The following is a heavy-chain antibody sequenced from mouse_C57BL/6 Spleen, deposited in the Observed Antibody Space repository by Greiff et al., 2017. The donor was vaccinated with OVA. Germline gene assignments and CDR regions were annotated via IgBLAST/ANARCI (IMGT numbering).Heavy chain of an antibody. CDR2: INPGSGGT. CDR3: ASDYGSSYDY. Sequence: QVQLQQSGAELVRPGTSVQVSCKASGYAFTNYLIEWVKQRPGQGLEWIGVINPGSGGTNYNEKFKGKATLTADKSSSTAYMQLSSLTSEDSAVYFCASDYGSSYDYWGQGTTLTVSS. CDR1: GYAFTNYL. J-gene: IGHJ2*01. D-gene: IGHD1-1*01. V-gene: IGHV1-54*01.